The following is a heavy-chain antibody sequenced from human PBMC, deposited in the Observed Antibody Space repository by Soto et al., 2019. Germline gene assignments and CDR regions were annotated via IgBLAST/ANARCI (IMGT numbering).Heavy chain of an antibody. CDR2: IYYSGST. CDR3: ARDVRGNLIVPFDNWFDP. D-gene: IGHD3-22*01. CDR1: GGSISSYY. J-gene: IGHJ5*02. Sequence: SETLSLTCTVSGGSISSYYWSWIRQPPGKGLEWIGYIYYSGSTNYNPSLKSRVTISVDTSKNQFSLKLSSVTAADTAVYYCARDVRGNLIVPFDNWFDPWGQGTLVTVSS. V-gene: IGHV4-59*01.